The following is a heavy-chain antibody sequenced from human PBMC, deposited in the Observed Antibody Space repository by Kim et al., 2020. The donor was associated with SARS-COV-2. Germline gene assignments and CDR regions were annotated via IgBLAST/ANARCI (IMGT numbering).Heavy chain of an antibody. CDR2: INPSGGST. J-gene: IGHJ6*02. D-gene: IGHD3-22*01. CDR3: AGGTYYYGSSGYLFGFCSYYGMDV. Sequence: ASVKVSCKASGYTFTSYYMHWVRQAPGQGLEWMGIINPSGGSTSYAQKFQGRVTMTRDTSTSTVYMELSSLRSEDTAVYYCAGGTYYYGSSGYLFGFCSYYGMDVWGQGTTVTVSS. CDR1: GYTFTSYY. V-gene: IGHV1-46*01.